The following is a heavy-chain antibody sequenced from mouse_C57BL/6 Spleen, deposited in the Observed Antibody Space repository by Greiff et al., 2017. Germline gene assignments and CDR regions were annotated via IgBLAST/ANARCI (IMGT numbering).Heavy chain of an antibody. CDR3: TRVYGSSPHGYFDG. CDR2: ISSGGGYI. CDR1: GFTFSSYA. D-gene: IGHD1-1*01. Sequence: EVHLVESGEGLVKPGGSLKLSCAASGFTFSSYALSWVRQPPEKRLEWVAYISSGGGYIYYADTVKGRFTISRDTARNTLYLQMMNLKSEATAMYYCTRVYGSSPHGYFDGWGTGTTVTVSS. V-gene: IGHV5-9-1*02. J-gene: IGHJ1*03.